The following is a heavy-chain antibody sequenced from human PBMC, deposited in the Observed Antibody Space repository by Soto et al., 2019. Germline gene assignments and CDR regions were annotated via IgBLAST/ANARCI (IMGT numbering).Heavy chain of an antibody. CDR2: IYSGGST. CDR3: ARGPRVNYYYCCMDV. Sequence: GGSLRLSCAASGFTVSSNYMSWVRQAPGKGLEWVSVIYSGGSTYYADSVKGRFTISGDNSKNTLYLQMNSLRAEDTAVYYCARGPRVNYYYCCMDVWGKGTTVTVSS. V-gene: IGHV3-66*01. CDR1: GFTVSSNY. J-gene: IGHJ6*03.